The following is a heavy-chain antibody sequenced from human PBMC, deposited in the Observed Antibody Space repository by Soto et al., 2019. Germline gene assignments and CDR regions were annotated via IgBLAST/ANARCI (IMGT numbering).Heavy chain of an antibody. Sequence: SETLSLTCTVSGGSISSRSYYWGWIRQPPGKGLEWIGSIYYSGSTYYNPSLKSRVTISVDTSKNQFSLKLSSVTAADTAVYYCARHSFGITIFGVVIIREKYYFYLDVWGKGTTVS. V-gene: IGHV4-39*01. CDR2: IYYSGST. CDR1: GGSISSRSYY. CDR3: ARHSFGITIFGVVIIREKYYFYLDV. J-gene: IGHJ6*03. D-gene: IGHD3-3*01.